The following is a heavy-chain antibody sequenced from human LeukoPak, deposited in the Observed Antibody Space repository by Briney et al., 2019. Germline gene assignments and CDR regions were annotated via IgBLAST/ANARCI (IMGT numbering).Heavy chain of an antibody. CDR1: GGSISSSTYY. CDR3: ARHSTPLRFSNWFDP. V-gene: IGHV4-39*01. CDR2: IYYSGST. Sequence: SETLPLTCTVSGGSISSSTYYWGRIRQPPAKGLEWIGSIYYSGSTYYNPSLKSRVTTSVDTSKNQFSLKLSSVTAADTAVYYCARHSTPLRFSNWFDPWGQGTLVTVSS. J-gene: IGHJ5*02. D-gene: IGHD3-3*01.